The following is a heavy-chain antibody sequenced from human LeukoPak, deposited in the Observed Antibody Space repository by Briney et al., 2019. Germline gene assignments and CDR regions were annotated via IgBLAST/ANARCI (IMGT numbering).Heavy chain of an antibody. J-gene: IGHJ3*02. CDR2: ISSSGSTI. V-gene: IGHV3-48*04. Sequence: GRSLRLSCAASGFTFSSYVMSWVRQAPGKGLEWVSYISSSGSTIYYADSVKGRFTISRDNAKNSLYLQMNSLRAEDTAVYYCARGEEDAFDIWGQGTMVTVSS. CDR3: ARGEEDAFDI. CDR1: GFTFSSYV.